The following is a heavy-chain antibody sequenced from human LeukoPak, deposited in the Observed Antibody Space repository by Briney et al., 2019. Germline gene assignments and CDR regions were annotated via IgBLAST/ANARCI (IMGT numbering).Heavy chain of an antibody. Sequence: SQTLSLTCAISGDSVSSNSAAWNWIRQSPSRGLEWLGRTYCRSKWYNDYAVSVKSRITINPDTSKNQFSLQLNSVTPEDTAVYYCARDVFSLFAAWFDPWGQGTLVTVSS. CDR1: GDSVSSNSAA. J-gene: IGHJ5*02. CDR3: ARDVFSLFAAWFDP. CDR2: TYCRSKWYN. D-gene: IGHD3-10*02. V-gene: IGHV6-1*01.